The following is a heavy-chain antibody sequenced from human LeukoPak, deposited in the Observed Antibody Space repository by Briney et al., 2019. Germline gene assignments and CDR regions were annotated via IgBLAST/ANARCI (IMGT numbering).Heavy chain of an antibody. J-gene: IGHJ4*02. CDR2: ISGSDGST. V-gene: IGHV3-23*01. Sequence: GGALRVSCAASGFTFSTYAMNWVRQAPGKGLEWVSTISGSDGSTYYADSVKGQFTISRDNSKNTLYLQMNSLRAEDTAVYYCANLNWHEDSDYWGQGTLVTVSS. D-gene: IGHD1-1*01. CDR1: GFTFSTYA. CDR3: ANLNWHEDSDY.